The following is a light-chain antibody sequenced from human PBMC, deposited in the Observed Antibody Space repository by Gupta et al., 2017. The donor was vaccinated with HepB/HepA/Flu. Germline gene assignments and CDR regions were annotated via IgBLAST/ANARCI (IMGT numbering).Light chain of an antibody. CDR1: DSYIGHSY. V-gene: IGLV1-51*01. Sequence: QSVLTQPPSLSAAPGQMVTISRSRSDSYIGHSYISWYQHHPGTAPKLLIYENDKRPSGIPDRFSGSNSGTSATLGITGLQAGDEADYYCRTCDSSLSTGLFGGGTKLTGL. CDR2: END. CDR3: RTCDSSLSTGL. J-gene: IGLJ2*01.